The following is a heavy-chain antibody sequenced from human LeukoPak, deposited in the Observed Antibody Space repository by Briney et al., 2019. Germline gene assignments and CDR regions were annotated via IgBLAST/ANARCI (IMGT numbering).Heavy chain of an antibody. V-gene: IGHV3-23*01. CDR2: ISGSAATI. D-gene: IGHD5-18*01. CDR1: GFTFTNYG. Sequence: VGSLRLSCAASGFTFTNYGMTWVRQAPGKGLEWVSSISGSAATISYADSVKGRFTISRDNSKNTLYLQMNSLRAEDTAVYYCAKEGETAMVSGYVFDYWGQGTLVTVSS. J-gene: IGHJ4*02. CDR3: AKEGETAMVSGYVFDY.